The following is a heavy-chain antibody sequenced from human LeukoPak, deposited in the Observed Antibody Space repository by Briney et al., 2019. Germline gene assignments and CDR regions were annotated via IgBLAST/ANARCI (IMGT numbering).Heavy chain of an antibody. CDR2: IKQDGSEK. J-gene: IGHJ4*02. V-gene: IGHV3-7*01. CDR3: ARESYYYDSSGDALLFYFDY. D-gene: IGHD3-22*01. Sequence: GGSLRLSCAASGFTFSSYWMSWVRQAPGKGLEWVANIKQDGSEKYYVDSVKGRFTISRDNAKNSLYLQMNSLRAEDTAVYYCARESYYYDSSGDALLFYFDYWGQGTLVTVSS. CDR1: GFTFSSYW.